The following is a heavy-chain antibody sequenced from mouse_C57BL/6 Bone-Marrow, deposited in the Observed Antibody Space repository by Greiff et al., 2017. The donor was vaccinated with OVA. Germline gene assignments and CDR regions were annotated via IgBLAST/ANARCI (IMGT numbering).Heavy chain of an antibody. CDR1: GYTFTDYY. Sequence: VQLQQSGPELVKPGASVKISCKASGYTFTDYYMNWVKQSHGKSLEWIGDINPNNGGTSYNQKFKGKATLTVDKSSSTAYMELRSLTSEDSAVYYCARDEDYDDAMDYWGQGTSVTVSS. J-gene: IGHJ4*01. V-gene: IGHV1-26*01. D-gene: IGHD2-4*01. CDR2: INPNNGGT. CDR3: ARDEDYDDAMDY.